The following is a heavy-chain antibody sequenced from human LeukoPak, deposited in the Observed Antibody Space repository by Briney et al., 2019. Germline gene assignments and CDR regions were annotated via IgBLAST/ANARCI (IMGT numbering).Heavy chain of an antibody. CDR1: GFTFSSYA. CDR2: ISGSGDST. J-gene: IGHJ6*02. CDR3: AREDLVVVPAASRYYYYGMDV. D-gene: IGHD2-2*01. V-gene: IGHV3-23*01. Sequence: GGSLRLSCAASGFTFSSYAMSWVRQAPGKGLEWVSAISGSGDSTYYADSVKGRITISRDNSKNTLYLQMNSLRAEDTAVYYCAREDLVVVPAASRYYYYGMDVWGQGTTVTVSS.